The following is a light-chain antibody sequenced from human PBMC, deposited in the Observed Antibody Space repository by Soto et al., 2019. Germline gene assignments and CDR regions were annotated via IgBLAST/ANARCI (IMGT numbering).Light chain of an antibody. CDR2: LAS. J-gene: IGKJ1*01. CDR3: QQYHRHSWT. CDR1: QSVNRW. V-gene: IGKV1-5*03. Sequence: DIQMTQSPSILSASVGDRVTITCRASQSVNRWLAWYQQKPGQAPKLMIYLASSLAVGVPSWFSCRGTRTDFTLAISSLPPDDSATYYCQQYHRHSWTFGQGTKVEIK.